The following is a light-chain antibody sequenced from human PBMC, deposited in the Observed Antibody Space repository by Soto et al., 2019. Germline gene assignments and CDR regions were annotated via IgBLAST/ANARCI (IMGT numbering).Light chain of an antibody. Sequence: DIVMTQSPDSLAVSLVERSTSKWKSSQIVLYSSNNKNYLAWYQQKPGQPPKLLIYWASTRESGVPDRFSGSGSGTDFTLTISSLQAEDVAVYYCQQYYSTPLTFGQGTRLEIK. CDR2: WAS. CDR1: QIVLYSSNNKNY. CDR3: QQYYSTPLT. J-gene: IGKJ5*01. V-gene: IGKV4-1*01.